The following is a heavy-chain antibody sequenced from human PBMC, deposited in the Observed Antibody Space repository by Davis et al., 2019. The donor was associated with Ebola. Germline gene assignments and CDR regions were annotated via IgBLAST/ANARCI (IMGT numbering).Heavy chain of an antibody. CDR1: GGSISSGGYY. V-gene: IGHV4-31*03. CDR2: IYYSGST. D-gene: IGHD2-2*01. J-gene: IGHJ5*02. CDR3: ARDRGILVVPGQYNWFDP. Sequence: MPSETLSLTCTVSGGSISSGGYYWSWIRQHPGKGLEWIGYIYYSGSTYYNPSLKSRVTISVDTSKNQFSLKLSSVTAADTAVYYCARDRGILVVPGQYNWFDPWGQGTLVTVSS.